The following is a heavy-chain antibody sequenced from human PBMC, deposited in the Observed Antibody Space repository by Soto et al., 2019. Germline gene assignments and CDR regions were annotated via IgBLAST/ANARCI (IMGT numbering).Heavy chain of an antibody. CDR3: ARLKLGIGYYYYYMDV. D-gene: IGHD7-27*01. CDR2: IYYSGST. J-gene: IGHJ6*03. Sequence: SETLSLTCTVSGGSISSYYWSWIRQPPGKGLEWIGYIYYSGSTNYNPSLKSRVTISVDTSKNQFSLKLSSVTAADTAVYYCARLKLGIGYYYYYMDVWGKGTTVTVSS. V-gene: IGHV4-59*08. CDR1: GGSISSYY.